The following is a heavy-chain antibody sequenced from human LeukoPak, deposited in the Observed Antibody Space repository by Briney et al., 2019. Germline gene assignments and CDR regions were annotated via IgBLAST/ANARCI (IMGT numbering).Heavy chain of an antibody. J-gene: IGHJ4*02. CDR2: INHSGST. V-gene: IGHV4-34*01. CDR1: GGSFSSYY. CDR3: ARGVAVAGPYCFDY. D-gene: IGHD6-19*01. Sequence: SETLSLTCAVYGGSFSSYYWSWIRQPPGKGLEWIGEINHSGSTNYNPSLKSRVTISVDTSKNQFSLKLSSVTAADTAVYYCARGVAVAGPYCFDYWGQGTLVTVSS.